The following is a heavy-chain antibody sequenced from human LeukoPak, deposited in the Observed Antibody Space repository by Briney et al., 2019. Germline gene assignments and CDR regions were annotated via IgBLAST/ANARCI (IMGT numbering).Heavy chain of an antibody. CDR3: AKERKTYFYDTSGYPIDY. CDR2: IRDDGTNK. V-gene: IGHV3-30*02. J-gene: IGHJ4*02. CDR1: GFTYSHYG. D-gene: IGHD3-22*01. Sequence: GGSLRLSCAASGFTYSHYGMHWVRQAPGKGLERVAFIRDDGTNKYYADSVKGRFTISRDNSKNTLYLQMNSLRAEDTAVYYCAKERKTYFYDTSGYPIDYWGQGTLVTVSS.